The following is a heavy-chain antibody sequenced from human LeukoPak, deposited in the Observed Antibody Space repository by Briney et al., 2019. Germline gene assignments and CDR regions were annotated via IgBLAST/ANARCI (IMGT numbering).Heavy chain of an antibody. CDR3: AKDHSSGYPYAFDI. D-gene: IGHD3-10*01. CDR1: GFTLSSYA. CDR2: ISGSGGST. J-gene: IGHJ3*02. V-gene: IGHV3-23*01. Sequence: GGSLRLSCAASGFTLSSYAMSWVRQAPGKGLEWVSAISGSGGSTYYADSVKGRFTISRDNSKNTLYLQLDSLRAEDTAVYYCAKDHSSGYPYAFDIWGQGTMVTVSS.